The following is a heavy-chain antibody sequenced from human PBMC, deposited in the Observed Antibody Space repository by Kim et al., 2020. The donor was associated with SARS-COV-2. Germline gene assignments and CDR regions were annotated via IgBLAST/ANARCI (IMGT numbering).Heavy chain of an antibody. V-gene: IGHV1-3*01. D-gene: IGHD5-12*01. J-gene: IGHJ4*02. Sequence: ASVKVSCKASGYTFTSFGIYWVRQAPGQRLEWMGWIIPGNGYTKYSQKFQGRVTITSDTSATTAYMELSSLKSEDTAMYYCARRGSGYHLGYFDYWGQGT. CDR1: GYTFTSFG. CDR2: IIPGNGYT. CDR3: ARRGSGYHLGYFDY.